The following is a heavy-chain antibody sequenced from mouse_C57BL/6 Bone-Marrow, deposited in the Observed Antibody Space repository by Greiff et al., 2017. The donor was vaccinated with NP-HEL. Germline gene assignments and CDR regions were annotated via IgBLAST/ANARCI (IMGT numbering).Heavy chain of an antibody. D-gene: IGHD1-1*01. V-gene: IGHV14-3*01. CDR2: IDPANGNT. J-gene: IGHJ1*03. CDR3: ARNYYGSSYWYFDV. CDR1: GFNIKNTY. Sequence: VQLKESVAELVRPGASVKLSCTASGFNIKNTYMHWVKQRPEQGLEWIGRIDPANGNTKYAPKFQGKATITADTSSNTAYLQRSSLTSEDTAIYYCARNYYGSSYWYFDVWGTGTTVTVSS.